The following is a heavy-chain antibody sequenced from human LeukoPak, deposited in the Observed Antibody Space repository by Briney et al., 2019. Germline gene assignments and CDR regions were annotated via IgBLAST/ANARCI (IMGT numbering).Heavy chain of an antibody. CDR2: ISAYNGNT. Sequence: ASVKVSCKASGYTFTSYGISWVRQAPGQGLEWMGWISAYNGNTNYAQKLQGRVTMTTDTSTSTAYMELRSLRSDDTAVYYCARDPVRSYYDFWSGYYSYWGQGTLVTASS. V-gene: IGHV1-18*01. D-gene: IGHD3-3*01. CDR3: ARDPVRSYYDFWSGYYSY. J-gene: IGHJ4*02. CDR1: GYTFTSYG.